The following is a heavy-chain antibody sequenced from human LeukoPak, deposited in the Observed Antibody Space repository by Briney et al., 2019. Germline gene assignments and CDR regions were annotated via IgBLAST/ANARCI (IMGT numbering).Heavy chain of an antibody. V-gene: IGHV4-30-4*01. CDR3: ARGSWHGSGSYYSLFGS. J-gene: IGHJ5*02. Sequence: SQTLSLTCTVSGDSISSGDYYWSWIRQPPGKGLEWIGYIYYSGSTYYNPSLKSRVTISVDTSKNQFSLKLSSVTAADTAVYYCARGSWHGSGSYYSLFGSWGQGTLVTVSS. D-gene: IGHD3-10*01. CDR2: IYYSGST. CDR1: GDSISSGDYY.